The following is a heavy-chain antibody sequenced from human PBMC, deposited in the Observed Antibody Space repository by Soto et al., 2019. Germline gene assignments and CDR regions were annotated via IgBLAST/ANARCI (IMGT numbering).Heavy chain of an antibody. CDR2: ISAYNGNT. CDR1: GYTFTSYG. D-gene: IGHD3-22*01. CDR3: ARDKMVYYDSSGYSTGAFDI. V-gene: IGHV1-18*04. J-gene: IGHJ3*02. Sequence: VKVSCKASGYTFTSYGISWVRQAPGQGLEWMGWISAYNGNTNYAQKLQGRVTMTTDTSTSTAYMELRSLRSDDTAVYYCARDKMVYYDSSGYSTGAFDIWGQGTMVTVSS.